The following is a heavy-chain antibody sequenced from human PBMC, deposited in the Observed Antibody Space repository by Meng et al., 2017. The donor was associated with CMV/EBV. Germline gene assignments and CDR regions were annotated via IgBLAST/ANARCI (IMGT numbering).Heavy chain of an antibody. CDR3: ASQGYSL. Sequence: SETLSLTCTVSGGSISSYYWSWIRQPPGKGLEWIGYIYYSGSTNYNPSLKSRVTISVDTSKNQFSLKLSSVTAADTAVYYCASQGYSLWGQGTMVTVSS. CDR1: GGSISSYY. CDR2: IYYSGST. J-gene: IGHJ3*01. V-gene: IGHV4-59*01. D-gene: IGHD2-15*01.